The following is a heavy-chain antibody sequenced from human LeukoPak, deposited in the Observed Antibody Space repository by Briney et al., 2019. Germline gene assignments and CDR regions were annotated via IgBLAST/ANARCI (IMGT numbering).Heavy chain of an antibody. CDR3: ARDHYGSGMFDY. J-gene: IGHJ4*02. Sequence: PSQTLSLICTVSGGSISSGDYYWSWIRQPPGKGLEWIGYIYYSGSTYYNPSLKSRVTISVDTSKNQFSLKLSSVTAADTAVYYCARDHYGSGMFDYWGQGTLVTVSS. CDR2: IYYSGST. V-gene: IGHV4-30-4*08. D-gene: IGHD3-10*01. CDR1: GGSISSGDYY.